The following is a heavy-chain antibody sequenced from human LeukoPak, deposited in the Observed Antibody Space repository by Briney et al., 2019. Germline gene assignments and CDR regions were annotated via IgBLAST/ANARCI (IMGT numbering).Heavy chain of an antibody. CDR2: IKQDGSET. V-gene: IGHV3-7*01. D-gene: IGHD6-6*01. CDR3: ATGRAAHLFDY. CDR1: GFTFSSYW. Sequence: PGGSLRLSCAASGFTFSSYWMSWVRQAPGKGLEWVANIKQDGSETYYVDSVKGRFTITRDNAKNSLYLQMNSLRAEDTAIYYCATGRAAHLFDYWGQGILVTVSS. J-gene: IGHJ4*02.